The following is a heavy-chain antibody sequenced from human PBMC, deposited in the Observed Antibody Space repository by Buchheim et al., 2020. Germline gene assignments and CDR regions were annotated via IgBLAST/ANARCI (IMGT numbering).Heavy chain of an antibody. V-gene: IGHV1-46*01. CDR1: GYTFTSYY. J-gene: IGHJ4*02. D-gene: IGHD6-19*01. CDR3: ASGSGSLSGWQLPERLPGY. CDR2: INPSGGST. Sequence: QVQLVQSGAEVKKPGASVKVSCKASGYTFTSYYMHWVRQAPGQGLEWMGIINPSGGSTSYAQKFQGRVTMTRDTSTSTVYMELGSLRSEDTAVYYCASGSGSLSGWQLPERLPGYWGQGTL.